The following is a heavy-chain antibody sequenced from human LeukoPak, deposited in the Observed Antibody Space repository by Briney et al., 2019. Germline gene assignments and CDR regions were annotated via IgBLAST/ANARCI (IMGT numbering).Heavy chain of an antibody. V-gene: IGHV4-31*03. Sequence: SQTLSLTCSVSAGSIRSDNYYWSWIRQFPGKGLEWIGYIYCSGSTYYNPSLKSRVTISLDTSKSHFSLNLNSVTAADTAIYYCARLYGSGSNYLDYWGQGTLVTVSS. CDR1: AGSIRSDNYY. CDR3: ARLYGSGSNYLDY. J-gene: IGHJ4*02. D-gene: IGHD3-10*01. CDR2: IYCSGST.